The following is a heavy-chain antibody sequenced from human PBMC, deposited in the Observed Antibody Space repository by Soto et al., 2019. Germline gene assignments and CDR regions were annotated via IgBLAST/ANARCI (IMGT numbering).Heavy chain of an antibody. J-gene: IGHJ3*02. V-gene: IGHV3-23*01. CDR3: AKEVLTISEPPVAFDI. CDR2: ISGSGGST. D-gene: IGHD3-3*01. Sequence: EVQLLESGGGLVQPGGSLRLSCAASGFTFSSYAMSWVRQAPGKGLEWVSAISGSGGSTYYADSVKGRFTISRDNSKNTLYLQMNSLRAEDTAVYYCAKEVLTISEPPVAFDIWGQGTMVTVSS. CDR1: GFTFSSYA.